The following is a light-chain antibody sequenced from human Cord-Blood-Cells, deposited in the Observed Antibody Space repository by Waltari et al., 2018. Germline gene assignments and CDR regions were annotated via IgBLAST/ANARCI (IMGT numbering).Light chain of an antibody. CDR1: QGISSY. Sequence: IQLTQSPSSLSASVGDRVTITCRASQGISSYLAWHQQKPGKAPKLLIYAASTLQSGVPSRFSGSGSGTDFTLTISSLQPEDFATYYCQQLNSYPPLTFGGGTKVEIK. J-gene: IGKJ4*01. CDR3: QQLNSYPPLT. CDR2: AAS. V-gene: IGKV1-9*01.